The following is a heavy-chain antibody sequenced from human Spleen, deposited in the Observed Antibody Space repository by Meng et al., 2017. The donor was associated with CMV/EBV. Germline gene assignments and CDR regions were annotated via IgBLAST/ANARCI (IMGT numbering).Heavy chain of an antibody. CDR3: ARDANSGSYLAWFDP. D-gene: IGHD1-26*01. CDR1: DDSIGDYY. J-gene: IGHJ5*02. V-gene: IGHV4-59*01. Sequence: SETLSLTCTVSDDSIGDYYWSWIRQSPAKGLEWIGSIYGSGNTNYNPSLESRVAISLDTSKNQISLKLNSVTAADTAVYYCARDANSGSYLAWFDPWGQGTLVTVSS. CDR2: IYGSGNT.